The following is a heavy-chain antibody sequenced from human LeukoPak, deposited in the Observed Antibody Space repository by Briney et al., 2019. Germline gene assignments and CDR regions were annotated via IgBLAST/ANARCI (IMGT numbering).Heavy chain of an antibody. CDR3: AKDGFCRGRYYFDY. V-gene: IGHV3-9*01. CDR2: ISWNSGSI. J-gene: IGHJ4*02. CDR1: GFTFDDYA. D-gene: IGHD1-14*01. Sequence: GGSLRLSCAASGFTFDDYAMHWVRQAPGKGLEWVSGISWNSGSIGYADSVKGRFTISRDNAKNSLYLQMNSLRTEDTALYYCAKDGFCRGRYYFDYWGQGTLVTVSS.